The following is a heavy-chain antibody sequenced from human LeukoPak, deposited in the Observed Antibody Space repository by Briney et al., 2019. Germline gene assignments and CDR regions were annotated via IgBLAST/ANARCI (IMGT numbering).Heavy chain of an antibody. CDR3: ARDLLPGGADV. CDR1: GFTPDDYA. J-gene: IGHJ6*02. CDR2: IYWRSDGK. Sequence: GGSLRLSCAVAGFTPDDYAIHWVRQVPGKGLEWVSGIYWRSDGKGYADSVKGRFTISKDKSKNFLYLQMNSLRAEDTALYYCARDLLPGGADVWAKGPRSLSP. D-gene: IGHD3-10*01. V-gene: IGHV3-9*02.